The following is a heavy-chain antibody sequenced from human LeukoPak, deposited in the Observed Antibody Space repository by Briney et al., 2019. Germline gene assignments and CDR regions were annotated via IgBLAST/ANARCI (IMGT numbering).Heavy chain of an antibody. CDR3: ANYLRLGELSSREFDY. Sequence: PGGSLRLSCAASGFTFSSYAMSWVRQAPGKGLEWVSAISGSGGSTYYADSVKGRFTISRDNSKNTLYLQMNSLRAEDTAVYYCANYLRLGELSSREFDYWGQGTLVTVSS. CDR1: GFTFSSYA. V-gene: IGHV3-23*01. J-gene: IGHJ4*02. D-gene: IGHD3-16*02. CDR2: ISGSGGST.